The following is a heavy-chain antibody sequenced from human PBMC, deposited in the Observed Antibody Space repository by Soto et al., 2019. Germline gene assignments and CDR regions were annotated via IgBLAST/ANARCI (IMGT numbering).Heavy chain of an antibody. D-gene: IGHD3-9*01. CDR1: GFTFSSYA. CDR3: AKDPALYYDILTGYFDFDY. J-gene: IGHJ4*02. Sequence: EVQLLESGGGLVRPGGSLRLSCAASGFTFSSYAMSWVRQAPGKGLEWVSAISGSGGSTYYADSVKGRFTISRDNSKNTLYLQMNSLRAEDTAVYYCAKDPALYYDILTGYFDFDYWGQGTLVTVSS. CDR2: ISGSGGST. V-gene: IGHV3-23*01.